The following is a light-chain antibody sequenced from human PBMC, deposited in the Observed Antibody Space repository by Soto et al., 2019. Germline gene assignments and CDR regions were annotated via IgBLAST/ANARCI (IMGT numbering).Light chain of an antibody. CDR2: YDS. CDR3: QVWDSSSDHV. CDR1: NIGSKS. Sequence: SNELTQPPSVSVAPGKTARITCGGTNIGSKSVHWYQQKPGQAPVLVIYYDSDRPSGIPERFSGSNSGNTATLTISRVEAGDEADYYCQVWDSSSDHVFGTGTKLTVL. J-gene: IGLJ1*01. V-gene: IGLV3-21*04.